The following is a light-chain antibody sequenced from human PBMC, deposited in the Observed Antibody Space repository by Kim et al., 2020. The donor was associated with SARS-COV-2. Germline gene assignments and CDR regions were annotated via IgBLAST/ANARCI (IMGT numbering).Light chain of an antibody. J-gene: IGLJ3*02. CDR3: QVWDSSSDHWV. V-gene: IGLV3-21*04. CDR2: YDS. CDR1: NIGSKS. Sequence: APGKTARITCGGNNIGSKSVNWYQQKPGQAHVLVIYYDSDRPSGIPERFSGSNSGNTATLTISRVEAGDEADYYCQVWDSSSDHWVFGGGTQLTVL.